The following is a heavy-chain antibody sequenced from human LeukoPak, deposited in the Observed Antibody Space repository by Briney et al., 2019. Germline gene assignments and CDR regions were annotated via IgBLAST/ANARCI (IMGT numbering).Heavy chain of an antibody. CDR2: IYSGGST. CDR1: GFTVSSNY. CDR3: ARHGYCSSTSCYLTD. D-gene: IGHD2-2*03. V-gene: IGHV3-53*01. Sequence: GGSLRLSCAASGFTVSSNYMSWVRQAPGKGLEWVSVIYSGGSTYYADSVKGRFTISRDNSKNTLYLQMNSLRAEDTAVYYCARHGYCSSTSCYLTDWGQGTLVTVSS. J-gene: IGHJ4*02.